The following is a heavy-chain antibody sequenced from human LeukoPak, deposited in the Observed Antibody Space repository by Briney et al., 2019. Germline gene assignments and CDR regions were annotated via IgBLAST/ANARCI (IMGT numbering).Heavy chain of an antibody. J-gene: IGHJ4*02. CDR2: IGGSGDIT. CDR1: GFTFSSYA. D-gene: IGHD4-17*01. V-gene: IGHV3-23*01. Sequence: GGSLRLSCAASGFTFSSYAMTWVRQAPGKGLEWVSAIGGSGDITYYADSVKGRFTISRDNSKNTLYLQMNSLRAEDTAVYYCAKVDTVTTFDYWGQGTLVTVSS. CDR3: AKVDTVTTFDY.